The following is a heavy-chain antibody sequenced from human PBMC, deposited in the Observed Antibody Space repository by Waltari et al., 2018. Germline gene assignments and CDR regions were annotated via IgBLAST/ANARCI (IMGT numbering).Heavy chain of an antibody. V-gene: IGHV1-69*08. D-gene: IGHD6-19*01. Sequence: QVPLVQSGAEVKKPGSSVKVSCKASGDTFSSYTISWVRQAPGQGLEWMGRSMPILGIANNGEKCQGRVKITAEKSTSTAYRELSSLRLEDTVVYFCAGDPSIAVAALPLWGMDVWGQGTTVTVSS. CDR1: GDTFSSYT. J-gene: IGHJ6*02. CDR3: AGDPSIAVAALPLWGMDV. CDR2: SMPILGIA.